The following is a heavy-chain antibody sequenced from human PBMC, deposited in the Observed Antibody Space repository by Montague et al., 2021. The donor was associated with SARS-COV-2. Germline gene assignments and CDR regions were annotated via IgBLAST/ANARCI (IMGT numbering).Heavy chain of an antibody. CDR3: ARDLAVVAATPFDY. CDR2: ISYDGSNK. V-gene: IGHV3-30*04. J-gene: IGHJ4*02. D-gene: IGHD2-15*01. CDR1: GFTCSSYA. Sequence: LRLSCAASGFTCSSYAMHWVRQAPGKGLEWVAVISYDGSNKYYSDSVKGRFTISRDNSKNTLYLQMNSLRAEDTAVYYCARDLAVVAATPFDYWGQGTLVTVSS.